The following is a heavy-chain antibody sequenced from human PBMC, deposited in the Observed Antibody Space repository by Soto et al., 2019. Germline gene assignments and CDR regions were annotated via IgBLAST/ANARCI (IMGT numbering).Heavy chain of an antibody. J-gene: IGHJ3*02. V-gene: IGHV3-9*01. CDR2: MSWNSGNI. Sequence: SLRLSCVASGFGFGGYAMHWVRQGPGKGLEWVSGMSWNSGNIGYADSVKGRFTISRDNAKNSLYLQMNSLSAEDTALYYCAKDIGGDMHASDIWGQGTMVTVS. CDR3: AKDIGGDMHASDI. D-gene: IGHD2-21*02. CDR1: GFGFGGYA.